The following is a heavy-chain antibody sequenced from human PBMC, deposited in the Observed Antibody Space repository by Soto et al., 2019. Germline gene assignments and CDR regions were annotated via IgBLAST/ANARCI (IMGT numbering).Heavy chain of an antibody. V-gene: IGHV3-30*18. Sequence: QVQLVQSGGGVVQSGRSLRLSCAASGFTFSGYGIHWVRQAPGKGLEWVAVISYDGSSKYYADSVKGRFTISRDNSKNTLYLQMNSLRAEDTAVYYCAKEYMSVAGSTEYYFHYWGQGTLVSVSS. CDR2: ISYDGSSK. CDR3: AKEYMSVAGSTEYYFHY. J-gene: IGHJ4*02. D-gene: IGHD6-19*01. CDR1: GFTFSGYG.